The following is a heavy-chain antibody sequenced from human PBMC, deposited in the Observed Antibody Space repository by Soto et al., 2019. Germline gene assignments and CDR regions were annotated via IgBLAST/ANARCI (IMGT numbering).Heavy chain of an antibody. Sequence: GGSLRLSCAASGFTFSSYAMSWVRQAPGKGLEWVSAISGSGGSTYYADSVKGRFTISRDNSKNTLYLQMNSLRAEDTAVYYCAKDPGLYYYDSSGYSPSYYFDYWGQGTLVTVSS. D-gene: IGHD3-22*01. CDR2: ISGSGGST. CDR1: GFTFSSYA. J-gene: IGHJ4*02. V-gene: IGHV3-23*01. CDR3: AKDPGLYYYDSSGYSPSYYFDY.